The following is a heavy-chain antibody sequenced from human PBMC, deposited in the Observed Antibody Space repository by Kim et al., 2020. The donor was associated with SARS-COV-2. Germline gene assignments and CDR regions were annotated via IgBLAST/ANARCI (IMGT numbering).Heavy chain of an antibody. CDR3: TTLVRGGDDAFGI. V-gene: IGHV3-73*01. CDR1: GFTFSDSN. CDR2: IRSKAKNYAT. D-gene: IGHD3-16*01. Sequence: GGSLRLSCAASGFTFSDSNMHWVRQASGKGLEWVGRIRSKAKNYATTHAASVKGRFTISRDDSKNTAYLQMNSLKTEDTAIYYCTTLVRGGDDAFGIWGQGTMVTVSS. J-gene: IGHJ3*02.